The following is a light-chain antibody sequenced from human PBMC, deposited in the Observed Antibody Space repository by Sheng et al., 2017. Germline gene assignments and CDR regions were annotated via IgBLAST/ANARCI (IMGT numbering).Light chain of an antibody. V-gene: IGKV3-15*01. CDR1: QSVSSSY. CDR2: GAS. Sequence: EIVLTQSPGTLSLSPGERATLSCRASQSVSSSYLAWYQQKPGQAPRLLIYGASTRATDVPVRFSGSKSGTEFTLTISSLQSEDFAVYYCQQYNNWPLTFGGGTKVE. J-gene: IGKJ4*01. CDR3: QQYNNWPLT.